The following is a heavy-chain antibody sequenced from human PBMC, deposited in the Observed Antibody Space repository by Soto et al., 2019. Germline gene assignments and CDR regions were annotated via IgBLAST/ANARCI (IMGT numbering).Heavy chain of an antibody. CDR3: ARYRSGSGSLYYYYGMDV. V-gene: IGHV1-2*02. CDR2: INPNSGGT. D-gene: IGHD3-10*01. Sequence: VASVKVSCKASGYTFTGYYMHWVRQAPGQGLEWMGWINPNSGGTNYAQKFQGRVTMTRDTSISTAYMELSRLRSDDTAVYYCARYRSGSGSLYYYYGMDVWGQGTTVTVYS. J-gene: IGHJ6*02. CDR1: GYTFTGYY.